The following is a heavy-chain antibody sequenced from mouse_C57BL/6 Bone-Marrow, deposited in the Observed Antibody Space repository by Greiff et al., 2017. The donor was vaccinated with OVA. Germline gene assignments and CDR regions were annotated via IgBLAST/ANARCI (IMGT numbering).Heavy chain of an antibody. CDR1: GYTFTSYW. Sequence: QVQLQQPGAELVKPGASVKVSCKASGYTFTSYWMHWVKQRPGQGLEWIGRIHPSDSDTNYNQKFKGKATLTVDKSSSTAYMQLSSLTSEDSAVYYWAIIPGTYYCGSSYVGYWGQGTTLTVSS. D-gene: IGHD1-1*01. J-gene: IGHJ2*01. CDR2: IHPSDSDT. V-gene: IGHV1-74*01. CDR3: AIIPGTYYCGSSYVGY.